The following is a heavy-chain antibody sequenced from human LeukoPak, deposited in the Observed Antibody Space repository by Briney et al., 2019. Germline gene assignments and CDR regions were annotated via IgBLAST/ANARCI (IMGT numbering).Heavy chain of an antibody. CDR2: INHSGST. J-gene: IGHJ2*01. D-gene: IGHD3-10*01. Sequence: SETLSLTCAVYGGSFSGYYWSWIRQPPGKGLVWIGEINHSGSTNYNPSLKSRVTISVDTSKNQFSLKLSSVTAADTAVYYCARKVGYGSGSYYTPFNWYFDLWGRGTLVTVSS. V-gene: IGHV4-34*01. CDR1: GGSFSGYY. CDR3: ARKVGYGSGSYYTPFNWYFDL.